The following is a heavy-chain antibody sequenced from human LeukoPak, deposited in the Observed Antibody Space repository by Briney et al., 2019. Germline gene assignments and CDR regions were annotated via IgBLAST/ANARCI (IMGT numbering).Heavy chain of an antibody. CDR3: AKGYYYDSSSPAAFDI. D-gene: IGHD3-22*01. J-gene: IGHJ3*02. Sequence: HTGGSLRLSCAASGFTFSSYAMSWVRQAPGKGLEWVSAISGSGGSTYYADSVKGRFTISRDNSKNTLYLQMNSLRAEDTAVYYCAKGYYYDSSSPAAFDIWGQGTMVTVSS. CDR1: GFTFSSYA. V-gene: IGHV3-23*01. CDR2: ISGSGGST.